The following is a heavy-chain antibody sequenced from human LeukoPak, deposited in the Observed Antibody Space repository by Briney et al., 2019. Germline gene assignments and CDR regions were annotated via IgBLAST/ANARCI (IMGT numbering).Heavy chain of an antibody. CDR3: ARYRGKTGYSYGYES. J-gene: IGHJ5*02. CDR1: GGSFSGYY. Sequence: SETLSLTCAVYGGSFSGYYWSWIRQPPGKGLEWIGEINHSGSTNYNPSLKSRVTISVDTSKNQFSLKLSSVTAADTAVYYCARYRGKTGYSYGYESWGQGTLVTVSS. V-gene: IGHV4-34*01. D-gene: IGHD5-18*01. CDR2: INHSGST.